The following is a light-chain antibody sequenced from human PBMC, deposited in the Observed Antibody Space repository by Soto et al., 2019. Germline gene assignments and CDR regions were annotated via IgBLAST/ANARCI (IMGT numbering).Light chain of an antibody. J-gene: IGLJ2*01. CDR3: SSYTSSSTRGHVV. CDR2: DVS. CDR1: SSDVGGYNY. Sequence: QSARTQPASVSGSPGQSITISCTGTSSDVGGYNYVSWYQQHPGKAPKLMIYDVSNRPSGVSNRFSGSKSGNTASLTISGLQAEDEADYDCSSYTSSSTRGHVVFGGGTKLTVL. V-gene: IGLV2-14*01.